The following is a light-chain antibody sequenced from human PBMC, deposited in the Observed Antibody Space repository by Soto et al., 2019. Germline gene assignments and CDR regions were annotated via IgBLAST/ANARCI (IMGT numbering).Light chain of an antibody. CDR2: RNN. CDR1: SSNIGSNY. CDR3: AAWDDSLSGLV. V-gene: IGLV1-47*01. J-gene: IGLJ2*01. Sequence: QPVLTQPPSASGTPGQRVTISCSGSSSNIGSNYVYWYQQLPGTAPKLLIYRNNQRPSGVPDRFSGSKSGASASLAISGLRSADEADYYCAAWDDSLSGLVFGGGTKLTVL.